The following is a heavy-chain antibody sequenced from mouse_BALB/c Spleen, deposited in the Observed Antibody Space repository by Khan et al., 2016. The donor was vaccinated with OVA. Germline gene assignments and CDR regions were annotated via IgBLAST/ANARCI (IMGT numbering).Heavy chain of an antibody. CDR2: IAPGNGST. CDR3: ARSNYYGSSLDAMDY. V-gene: IGHV1S41*01. J-gene: IGHJ4*01. D-gene: IGHD1-1*01. CDR1: GYTFTSYW. Sequence: DLVMPGAAVTLSCKASGYTFTSYWINWIKQRPGQGLEWKGRIAPGNGSTSYNDMFKGKATLTVDASSSSAYLQLSSLSSEDSAVMFCARSNYYGSSLDAMDYWGQGTLVTVSA.